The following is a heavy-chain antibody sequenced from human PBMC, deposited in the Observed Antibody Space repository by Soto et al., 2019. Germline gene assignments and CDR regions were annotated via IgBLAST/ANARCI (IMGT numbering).Heavy chain of an antibody. D-gene: IGHD2-15*01. Sequence: SETLSLTCTVSGDSMNNNYLSWVRQSPGKGLEWIGYIYYTGDTNYNPSLRSRLTILVDTSKNQFSLNLRSVTTADTAVYYCARGGWSHDSWGQGALVTVSS. J-gene: IGHJ4*02. V-gene: IGHV4-59*01. CDR3: ARGGWSHDS. CDR2: IYYTGDT. CDR1: GDSMNNNY.